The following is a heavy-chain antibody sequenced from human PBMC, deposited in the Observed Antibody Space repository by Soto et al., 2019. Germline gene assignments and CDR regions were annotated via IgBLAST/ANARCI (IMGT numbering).Heavy chain of an antibody. CDR2: FYFTGTT. Sequence: SESLSPTCSFCGTSISNCYWSWRRNTARKVRGWVGRFYFTGTTHYNPSLRSRVAMSVDTSKNTSSLRLTSVTAADTGVYYCVTRLSKTIPEWFAPWGQGTLVTVSS. CDR3: VTRLSKTIPEWFAP. D-gene: IGHD2-2*02. J-gene: IGHJ5*02. V-gene: IGHV4-4*07. CDR1: GTSISNCY.